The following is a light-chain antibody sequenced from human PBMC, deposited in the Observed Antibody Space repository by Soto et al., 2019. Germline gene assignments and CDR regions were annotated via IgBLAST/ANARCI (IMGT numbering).Light chain of an antibody. CDR3: SSYAGSNIYV. J-gene: IGLJ1*01. CDR2: EVS. Sequence: QSALTQPPSASGSPGQSVTISCTGTSSDVGGYNYVSWYQQHPGKAPKLMIYEVSKRPSRVPDRFSGSKSGNTASLTVSGLQAEDEADYYCSSYAGSNIYVFGTGTKLTVL. V-gene: IGLV2-8*01. CDR1: SSDVGGYNY.